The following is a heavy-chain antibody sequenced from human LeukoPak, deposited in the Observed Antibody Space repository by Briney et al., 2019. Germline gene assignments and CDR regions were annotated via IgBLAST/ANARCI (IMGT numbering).Heavy chain of an antibody. D-gene: IGHD4-17*01. CDR1: GGSISSGDYY. V-gene: IGHV4-30-4*01. J-gene: IGHJ5*02. CDR2: IYYSGST. CDR3: ARATTVTTFYLFIGFDP. Sequence: PSQTLSLTCTVSGGSISSGDYYWSWIRQPPRKGLEWIGGIYYSGSTYHNPSLKSRVTISVDTSKNQFSLKLSSVTAADTAVYYCARATTVTTFYLFIGFDPWGQGTLVTVSS.